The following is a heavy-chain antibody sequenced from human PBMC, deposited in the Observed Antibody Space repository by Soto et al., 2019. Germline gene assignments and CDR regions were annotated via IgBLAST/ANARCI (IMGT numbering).Heavy chain of an antibody. CDR2: ISYDGSNK. Sequence: GGSLRLSCAASGFTFSSYAMHWVRQAPGKGLEWVAVISYDGSNKYYADSVKGRFTISRDNSKNTLYLQMNSLRAEDTAVYYCARGDWNYVSYYYGMDVWGQGTKVTVSS. V-gene: IGHV3-30-3*01. CDR1: GFTFSSYA. J-gene: IGHJ6*02. D-gene: IGHD1-7*01. CDR3: ARGDWNYVSYYYGMDV.